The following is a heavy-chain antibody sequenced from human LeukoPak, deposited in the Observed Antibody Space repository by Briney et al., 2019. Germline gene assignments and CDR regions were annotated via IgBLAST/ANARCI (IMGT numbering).Heavy chain of an antibody. V-gene: IGHV1-18*01. CDR2: ISTYNGNT. D-gene: IGHD6-13*01. Sequence: ASVKVSCKGSGYTFVNYGINWVRQAPGQGLEWMVWISTYNGNTVHAEKFQDRLTMTTDTSTTTGYMELKSLTFDDTAVFYCAKGPKQLVFVRGYYFDDWGQGTLVTVSS. CDR3: AKGPKQLVFVRGYYFDD. J-gene: IGHJ4*02. CDR1: GYTFVNYG.